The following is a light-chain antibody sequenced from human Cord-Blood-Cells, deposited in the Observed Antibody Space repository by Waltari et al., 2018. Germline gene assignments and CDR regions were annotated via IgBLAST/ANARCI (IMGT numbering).Light chain of an antibody. J-gene: IGKJ3*01. Sequence: DIQMTQSPSSLSASVGDRVTITCQASQDISNYLNWYQPKPGKAPTLLIYDASNLETGVPSRFSGSGSGTDFTFTISSLQPEDIATYYCQQYDNLPFTFGPGTKVDIK. CDR2: DAS. CDR3: QQYDNLPFT. CDR1: QDISNY. V-gene: IGKV1-33*01.